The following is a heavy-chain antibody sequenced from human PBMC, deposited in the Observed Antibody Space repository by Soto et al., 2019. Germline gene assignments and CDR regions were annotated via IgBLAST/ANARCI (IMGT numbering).Heavy chain of an antibody. CDR1: GSTFKNFG. Sequence: GASVKVSCKASGSTFKNFGMHWMRQAPGQRLEWMGWINVDNGNTNYAQKLQGRVTMTTDTSTSTAYMELRSLRSDDTAVYYCARDLHYYDSSGFHFDYWGQGTLVTVSS. CDR2: INVDNGNT. J-gene: IGHJ4*02. D-gene: IGHD3-22*01. V-gene: IGHV1-18*01. CDR3: ARDLHYYDSSGFHFDY.